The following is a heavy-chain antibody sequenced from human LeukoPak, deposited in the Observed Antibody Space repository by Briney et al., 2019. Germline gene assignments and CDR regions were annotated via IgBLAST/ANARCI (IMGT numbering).Heavy chain of an antibody. CDR3: ARADGGNPQHNWFDP. CDR2: ISSSGSTI. CDR1: GFTFSDYY. V-gene: IGHV3-11*01. D-gene: IGHD4-23*01. Sequence: GGSLRLSCAASGFTFSDYYRSWIRQAPGKGLEWVSYISSSGSTIYYADSVKGRFTISRDNAKNSLYLQMNSLRAEDTAVYYCARADGGNPQHNWFDPWGQGTLVTVSS. J-gene: IGHJ5*02.